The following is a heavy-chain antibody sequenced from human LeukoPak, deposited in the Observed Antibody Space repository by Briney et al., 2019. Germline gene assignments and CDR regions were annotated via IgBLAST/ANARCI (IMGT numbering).Heavy chain of an antibody. J-gene: IGHJ4*02. V-gene: IGHV4-30-2*02. Sequence: PSQTLSLTCAVSGGSISSGGYSWSWIRQPPGKGLEWIGYIYHSGSTYYNPSLKSRVTISVDRSKNQFSLKLSSVTAADTAVYYCARGVRRVAATYYFDYWGQGTLVTVSS. CDR3: ARGVRRVAATYYFDY. CDR1: GGSISSGGYS. CDR2: IYHSGST. D-gene: IGHD2-15*01.